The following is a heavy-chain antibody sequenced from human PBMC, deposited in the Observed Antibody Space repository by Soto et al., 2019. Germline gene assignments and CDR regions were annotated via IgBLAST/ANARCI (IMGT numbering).Heavy chain of an antibody. CDR1: GGSISSGDYY. CDR3: ARVNGGYDGLDYYYGMDV. J-gene: IGHJ6*02. V-gene: IGHV4-30-4*01. Sequence: QVQLQESGPGLVKPSQTLSLTCTVSGGSISSGDYYWSWIRQPPGKGLEWIGYIYYSGSTYYNPSPKSRVTISVETSKNQFSLKLSSVTAADTAVYYCARVNGGYDGLDYYYGMDVWGQGTTVTVSS. D-gene: IGHD5-12*01. CDR2: IYYSGST.